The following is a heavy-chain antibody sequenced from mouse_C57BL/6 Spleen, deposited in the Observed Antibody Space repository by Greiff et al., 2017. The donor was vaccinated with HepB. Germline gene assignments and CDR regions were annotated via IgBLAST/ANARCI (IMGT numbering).Heavy chain of an antibody. CDR2: IYPRDGST. V-gene: IGHV1-78*01. J-gene: IGHJ4*01. CDR3: ASDYYGSSYAMDY. D-gene: IGHD1-1*01. CDR1: GYTFTDHT. Sequence: VQLQQSDAELVKPGASVKISCKVSGYTFTDHTIHWMKQRPEQGLEWIGYIYPRDGSTKYNEKFKGKATLTADKSSSTAYMQLNSLTSEDSAVYFCASDYYGSSYAMDYWGQGTSVTVSS.